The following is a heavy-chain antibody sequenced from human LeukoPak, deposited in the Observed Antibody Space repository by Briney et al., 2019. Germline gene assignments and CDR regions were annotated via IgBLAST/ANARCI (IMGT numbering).Heavy chain of an antibody. J-gene: IGHJ4*02. CDR2: ISSDGTYT. D-gene: IGHD3-10*01. CDR3: ARDSNFKYGSGSYGFDY. V-gene: IGHV3-74*01. Sequence: GGSLRLSCAASGFTFSSHLMHWVRQAPGKGLVWVSRISSDGTYTNYADSVRGRFTISRDNAKNTLYLQMNSLRAEDTAVYYCARDSNFKYGSGSYGFDYWGQGTLVTVSS. CDR1: GFTFSSHL.